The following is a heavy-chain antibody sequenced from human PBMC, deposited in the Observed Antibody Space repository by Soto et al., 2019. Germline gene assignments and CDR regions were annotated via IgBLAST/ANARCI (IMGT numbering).Heavy chain of an antibody. CDR2: ISWNSGSI. Sequence: EVQLVESGGGLVQPGRSLRLSCAASGFTFADYAMHWVRQAPGKGLEWVSGISWNSGSIGYADSVKGRFTSSRDNAKNYLYVQMNRPRAEGTALYYCAKGDGHTVSTGWLDPWGQGTLVTVSS. D-gene: IGHD4-17*01. V-gene: IGHV3-9*01. CDR3: AKGDGHTVSTGWLDP. J-gene: IGHJ5*02. CDR1: GFTFADYA.